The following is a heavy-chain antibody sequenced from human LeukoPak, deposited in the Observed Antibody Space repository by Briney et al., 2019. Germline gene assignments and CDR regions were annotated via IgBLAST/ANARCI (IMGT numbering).Heavy chain of an antibody. CDR3: ARAFVGYCSSTSCYGNFDY. V-gene: IGHV1-2*02. CDR1: GYTFTGYY. Sequence: ASVKVSCKASGYTFTGYYMHWVRQAPGQGLEWMGWINPNSGGTNYAQKFQGRVTMTRDTSISTAYMELSRLRSDDTAVYYCARAFVGYCSSTSCYGNFDYWGQGTLVTVSS. D-gene: IGHD2-2*01. CDR2: INPNSGGT. J-gene: IGHJ4*02.